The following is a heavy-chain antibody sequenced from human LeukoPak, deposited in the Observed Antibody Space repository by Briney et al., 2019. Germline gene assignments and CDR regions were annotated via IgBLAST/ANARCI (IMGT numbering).Heavy chain of an antibody. V-gene: IGHV3-23*01. CDR2: IRGGGGSA. Sequence: GGSLRLSCTASGFTFSAYAMMWVRQAPGKGPEWVSAIRGGGGSAFYADSVKGRFAISRDNSKYTLFLQMNSLRAEDTAVYYCARDPNGDYIGAFDMWGPGTMVTVSS. J-gene: IGHJ3*02. CDR3: ARDPNGDYIGAFDM. CDR1: GFTFSAYA. D-gene: IGHD4-17*01.